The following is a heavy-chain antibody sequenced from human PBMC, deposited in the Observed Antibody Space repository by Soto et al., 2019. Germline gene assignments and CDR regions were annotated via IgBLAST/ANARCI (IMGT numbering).Heavy chain of an antibody. Sequence: ASVKVSCKASGYSFNTHGISWVRQAPGQGLEWMGWISAYNGHINYDQKFQGRVTLTTDTSTRTVYMELRSLRFDDTAVYYCARDTDFVVDYWGQGTQVTVSS. CDR1: GYSFNTHG. CDR2: ISAYNGHI. D-gene: IGHD3-16*02. J-gene: IGHJ4*02. V-gene: IGHV1-18*01. CDR3: ARDTDFVVDY.